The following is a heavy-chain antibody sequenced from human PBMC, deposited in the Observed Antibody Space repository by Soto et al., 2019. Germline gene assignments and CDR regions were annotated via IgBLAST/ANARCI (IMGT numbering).Heavy chain of an antibody. CDR2: INNGGGT. J-gene: IGHJ4*02. D-gene: IGHD6-19*01. Sequence: GASVKVSCKASQYTFSNYYLHWVRQAPGQRPEWMGWINNGGGTIYAQDFQGRLSMTRDTSITTAYMELSRLSSDDTAFYYCATSSDWSPLLDYWGQGTLVTVSS. CDR1: QYTFSNYY. V-gene: IGHV1-2*02. CDR3: ATSSDWSPLLDY.